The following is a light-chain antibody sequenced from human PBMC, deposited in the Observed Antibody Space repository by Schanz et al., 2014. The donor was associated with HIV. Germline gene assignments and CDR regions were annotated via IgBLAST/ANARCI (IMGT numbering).Light chain of an antibody. J-gene: IGKJ1*01. V-gene: IGKV3-15*01. CDR2: GAS. CDR1: QSVSNN. Sequence: EIVLTQSPATLSLSPGERATLSCRASQSVSNNLAWYQQKPGQSPRLLIYGASTRATDLSARFSGSGSGTDFTLTISSLQSEDFAVYHCQQYNEWPWTFGEGTKVEV. CDR3: QQYNEWPWT.